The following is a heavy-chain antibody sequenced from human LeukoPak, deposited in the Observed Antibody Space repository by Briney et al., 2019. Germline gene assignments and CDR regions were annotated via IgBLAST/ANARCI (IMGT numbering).Heavy chain of an antibody. CDR1: GYTFTSYG. CDR3: ARGNWNDPLRN. Sequence: ASVKVSCKASGYTFTSYGIHWVRLAPGQGPEWMGWISAYNGRTNYGQRLQDRVTLTADKSTSTVYMEMRSLTSDDTAVYYCARGNWNDPLRNWGQGTLVTVSS. D-gene: IGHD1-20*01. J-gene: IGHJ4*02. CDR2: ISAYNGRT. V-gene: IGHV1-18*01.